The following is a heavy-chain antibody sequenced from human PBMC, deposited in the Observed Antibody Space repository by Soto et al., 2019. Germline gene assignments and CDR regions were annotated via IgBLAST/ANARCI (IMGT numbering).Heavy chain of an antibody. J-gene: IGHJ5*02. CDR3: AISSGGSGSYYILSP. CDR1: GGSISSYY. CDR2: IYYSGST. Sequence: SETLSLTCTVSGGSISSYYWSWIRQPPGKGLEWIGYIYYSGSTNYNPSLKSRVTISVDTSKNQFSLKLSSVTAADTAVYYCAISSGGSGSYYILSPWGQGTLVTVSS. V-gene: IGHV4-59*01. D-gene: IGHD3-10*01.